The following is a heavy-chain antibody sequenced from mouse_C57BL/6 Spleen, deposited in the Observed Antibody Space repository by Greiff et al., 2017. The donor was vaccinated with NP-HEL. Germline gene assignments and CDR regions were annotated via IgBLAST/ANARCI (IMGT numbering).Heavy chain of an antibody. CDR2: IYPGSGST. CDR3: ATYYGSSYLYAMDY. J-gene: IGHJ4*01. V-gene: IGHV1-55*01. Sequence: QVHVKQPGAELVKPGASVKMSCKASGYTFTSYWITWVKQRPGQGLEWIGDIYPGSGSTNYNEKFKSKATLTVDTSSSTAYMQLSSLTSEDSAVYYCATYYGSSYLYAMDYWGQGTSVTVSS. D-gene: IGHD1-1*01. CDR1: GYTFTSYW.